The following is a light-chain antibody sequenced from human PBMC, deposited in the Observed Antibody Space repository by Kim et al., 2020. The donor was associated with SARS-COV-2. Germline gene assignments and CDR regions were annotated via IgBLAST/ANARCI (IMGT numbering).Light chain of an antibody. CDR1: QSLLYDSNNRNF. Sequence: RATINCKSSQSLLYDSNNRNFLAWYQQKAGQPPKLLIYWASTRESGVPDRFSGSGSGTDFTLTISRLQAEDVAVYYCQQYFSTPQTFGPGTRLEIK. V-gene: IGKV4-1*01. CDR3: QQYFSTPQT. J-gene: IGKJ2*01. CDR2: WAS.